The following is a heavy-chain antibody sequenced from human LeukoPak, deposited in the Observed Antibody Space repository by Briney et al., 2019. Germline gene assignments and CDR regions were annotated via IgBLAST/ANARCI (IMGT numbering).Heavy chain of an antibody. CDR1: GFTFSNAW. CDR2: IKSKTDGGTT. Sequence: PGGSLRLSCAASGFTFSNAWMSWVRQAPGKGLEWVGRIKSKTDGGTTDYAAPVKGRFTISRDDSKNTLYLQMNSLKTEDTAVYYCTTDDPIGHLGATTGLAYWGQGTLVTVSS. V-gene: IGHV3-15*01. D-gene: IGHD1-26*01. CDR3: TTDDPIGHLGATTGLAY. J-gene: IGHJ4*02.